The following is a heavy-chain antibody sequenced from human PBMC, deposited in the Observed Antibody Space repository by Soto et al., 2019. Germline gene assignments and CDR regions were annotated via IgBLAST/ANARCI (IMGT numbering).Heavy chain of an antibody. J-gene: IGHJ6*02. V-gene: IGHV1-8*01. CDR2: MNPNSGNT. Sequence: QVQLVQSGAEVKKPGASVKVSCKASGYTFTSYDINWVRQATGQGLEWMGWMNPNSGNTGYAQKFQGRVTMTRNTSIRTAYMGLSSMRSEDAAVYSCARTQLEDYSYYYGMDVWCQGTTVTVSS. D-gene: IGHD6-13*01. CDR1: GYTFTSYD. CDR3: ARTQLEDYSYYYGMDV.